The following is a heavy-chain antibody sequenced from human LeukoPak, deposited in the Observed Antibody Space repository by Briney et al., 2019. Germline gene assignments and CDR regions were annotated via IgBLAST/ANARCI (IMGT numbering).Heavy chain of an antibody. CDR1: GYTFTSYG. D-gene: IGHD1-26*01. V-gene: IGHV1-18*01. CDR3: ARDLLRELLRGGYYYGMDV. J-gene: IGHJ6*02. Sequence: GASVKVSCKASGYTFTSYGISWVRQAPGQGLEWMGWISAYNGNTNYAQKLQGRVTMTTDTSTSTAYMELRSLRSDDTAVYYCARDLLRELLRGGYYYGMDVWGQGTTVTVSS. CDR2: ISAYNGNT.